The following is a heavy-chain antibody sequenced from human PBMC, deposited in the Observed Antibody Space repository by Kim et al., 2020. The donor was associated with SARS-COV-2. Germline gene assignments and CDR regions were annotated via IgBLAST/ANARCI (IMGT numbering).Heavy chain of an antibody. CDR2: IGTSSDYL. D-gene: IGHD5-18*01. V-gene: IGHV3-21*06. Sequence: GGSLRLSCAASGFTFSSYSMNWVRQSPGKGLEWVSSIGTSSDYLYYSDSVKGRFTIFRDNAKNSLFLQMTSLRAEDTAVYYCARDLKHTPMVMEYYYNGMDVWGQGTTVTVSS. CDR1: GFTFSSYS. CDR3: ARDLKHTPMVMEYYYNGMDV. J-gene: IGHJ6*02.